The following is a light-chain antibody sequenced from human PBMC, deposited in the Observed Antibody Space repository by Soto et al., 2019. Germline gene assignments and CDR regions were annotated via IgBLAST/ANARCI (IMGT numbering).Light chain of an antibody. CDR2: SND. Sequence: QSVLTQPPSASGNPGQRVTISCSGTTSNIGSNTVSWYHHLPGTAPKLLIYSNDQRPSGVPDRFSGSKSGTSASLAISGLQSEDEADYYCSSYAGSSNVFGTGTKVTVL. V-gene: IGLV1-44*01. J-gene: IGLJ1*01. CDR3: SSYAGSSNV. CDR1: TSNIGSNT.